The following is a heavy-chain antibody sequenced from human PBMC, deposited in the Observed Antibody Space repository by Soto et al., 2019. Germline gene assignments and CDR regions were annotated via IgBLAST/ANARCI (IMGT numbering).Heavy chain of an antibody. J-gene: IGHJ6*02. V-gene: IGHV3-30-3*01. CDR2: ISYDGSNK. CDR3: ARDGYSSRVDAGYYYYYGMDV. CDR1: GFTFSSYA. Sequence: PGGSLRLSWAASGFTFSSYAMHWVRQAPGKGLEWVAVISYDGSNKYYADSVKGRFTISRDNSKNTLYLQMNSLRAEDTAVYYCARDGYSSRVDAGYYYYYGMDVWGQGTTVTVSS. D-gene: IGHD6-19*01.